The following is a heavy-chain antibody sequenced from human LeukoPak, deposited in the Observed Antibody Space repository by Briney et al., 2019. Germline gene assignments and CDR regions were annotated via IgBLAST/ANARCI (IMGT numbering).Heavy chain of an antibody. V-gene: IGHV1-2*02. CDR1: GYTFTGYY. CDR3: ARASGSYWWFDS. J-gene: IGHJ5*01. CDR2: VNPNSGDT. D-gene: IGHD1-26*01. Sequence: AAVKVSCKASGYTFTGYYLHWVRQAPGQGLEWMGCVNPNSGDTNYAQKFQGSVTMTRDTSISTVYMELSRLRSDDTAVYYCARASGSYWWFDSWGQGTLVTVSS.